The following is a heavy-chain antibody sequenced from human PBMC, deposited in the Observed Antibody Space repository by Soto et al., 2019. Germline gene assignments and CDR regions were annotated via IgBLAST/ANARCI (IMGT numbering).Heavy chain of an antibody. CDR3: ARVYCSNPSCHVQAFAS. Sequence: EVQLVESGGGLAQPGGSVRLSCAASGFTFSSYEMNWVRQAPGKTLEWVSYISSGGDSSYYADSVKGRFTISRDNAKNSGSLQMNSLREEDTAVYYGARVYCSNPSCHVQAFASGGQGTVVTFSA. CDR2: ISSGGDSS. J-gene: IGHJ4*02. D-gene: IGHD2-2*01. CDR1: GFTFSSYE. V-gene: IGHV3-48*03.